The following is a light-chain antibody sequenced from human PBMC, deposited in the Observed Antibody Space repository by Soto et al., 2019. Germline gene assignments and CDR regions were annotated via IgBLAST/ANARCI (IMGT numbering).Light chain of an antibody. CDR1: QSISSY. CDR3: QQYYSYPWT. V-gene: IGKV1-8*01. CDR2: AAS. J-gene: IGKJ1*01. Sequence: AIRITQYPSELSASPGDRVTITCRASQSISSYLAWYQQKPGKAPKLLIYAASTLQSGVPSRFSGSGSGTDFTLTISCLQSEDFATYYCQQYYSYPWTFGQGTKVDIK.